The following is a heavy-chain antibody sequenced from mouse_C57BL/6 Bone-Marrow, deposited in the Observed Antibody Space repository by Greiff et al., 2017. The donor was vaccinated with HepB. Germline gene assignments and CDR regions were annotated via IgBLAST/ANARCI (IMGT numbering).Heavy chain of an antibody. J-gene: IGHJ1*03. CDR1: GFTFSDYY. CDR2: INYDGSST. Sequence: EVNVVESEGGLVQPGSSMKLSCTASGFTFSDYYMAWVRQVPEKGLEWVANINYDGSSTYYLDSLKSRFIISRDNAKNILYLQMSSLKSEDTATYYCARDTVVATKWYFDVWGTGTTVTVSS. CDR3: ARDTVVATKWYFDV. D-gene: IGHD1-1*01. V-gene: IGHV5-16*01.